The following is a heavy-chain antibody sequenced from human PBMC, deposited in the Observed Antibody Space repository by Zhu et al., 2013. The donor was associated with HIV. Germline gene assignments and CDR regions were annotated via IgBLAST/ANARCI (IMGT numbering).Heavy chain of an antibody. V-gene: IGHV1-69*01. CDR1: GGTFSSYA. Sequence: QVQLVQSGAEVKKPGSSVKVSCKASGGTFSSYAISWVRQAPGQGLEWMGGIIPILVXQTTHRSSRAESRLPRTKSTSTAYMELSSLRSEDTAVYYCAREDTGGWGQGTLVTVSS. CDR3: AREDTGG. CDR2: IIPILVX. J-gene: IGHJ4*02. D-gene: IGHD3-16*01.